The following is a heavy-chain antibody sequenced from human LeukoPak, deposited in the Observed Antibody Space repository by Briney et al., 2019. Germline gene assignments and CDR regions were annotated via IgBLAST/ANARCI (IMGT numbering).Heavy chain of an antibody. CDR2: ISGSGGST. D-gene: IGHD4-23*01. V-gene: IGHV3-23*01. J-gene: IGHJ3*02. CDR1: GFTFSSYA. CDR3: AKDRVFYGGAFDI. Sequence: GGSLRLSCAASGFTFSSYAMSWVRQAPGKGLEWVSAISGSGGSTYYADSVKGRFTISRDNSKNTLYLLMNSLRAEDTAVYYCAKDRVFYGGAFDIWGQGTMVTVSS.